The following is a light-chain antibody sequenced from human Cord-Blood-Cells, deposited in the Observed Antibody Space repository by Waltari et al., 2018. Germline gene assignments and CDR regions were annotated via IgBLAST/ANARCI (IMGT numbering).Light chain of an antibody. CDR2: DAS. J-gene: IGKJ3*01. V-gene: IGKV3-11*01. Sequence: IVLTQSPATLSLSPGERATPSCRASQSVSSYLAWYQQKPGQAPRLLIYDASNRATRIPARFSGSGSGTDFTLTISSLGPEDFAVYYCQQRSNWPPRFTFGPGTKVDI. CDR3: QQRSNWPPRFT. CDR1: QSVSSY.